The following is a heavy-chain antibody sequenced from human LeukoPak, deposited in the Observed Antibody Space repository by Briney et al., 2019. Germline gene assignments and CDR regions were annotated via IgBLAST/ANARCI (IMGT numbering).Heavy chain of an antibody. J-gene: IGHJ6*02. CDR3: ARGKNYYGSGSYYNKASYGMDV. CDR1: GGSFSGYY. CDR2: INHSGST. D-gene: IGHD3-10*01. V-gene: IGHV4-34*01. Sequence: SDTLSLTCAVYGGSFSGYYWSWIRQPPGKGLEWIGEINHSGSTNYNPSLKSRVTISVDTSKNQFSLKLSSVTAADTAVYYCARGKNYYGSGSYYNKASYGMDVWGQGTTVTVSS.